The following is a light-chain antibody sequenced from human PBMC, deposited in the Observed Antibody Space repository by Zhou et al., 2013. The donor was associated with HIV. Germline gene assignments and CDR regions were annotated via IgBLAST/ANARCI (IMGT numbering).Light chain of an antibody. CDR2: GAS. J-gene: IGKJ2*01. V-gene: IGKV1-39*01. CDR3: QQTYSTPRT. Sequence: DIQMTQSPSSLSASVGDRVTITCRASQIISTYLNWYQQRPGKVPKLLIYGASNLQSGVPSRFSAFGAGTDFTLTITSLEPEDFATYYCQQTYSTPRTFGPGTRSWTSN. CDR1: QIISTY.